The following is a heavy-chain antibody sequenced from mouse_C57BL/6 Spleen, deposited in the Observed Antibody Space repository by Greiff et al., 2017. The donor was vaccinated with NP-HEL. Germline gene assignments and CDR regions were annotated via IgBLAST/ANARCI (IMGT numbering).Heavy chain of an antibody. CDR2: IHPNSGST. D-gene: IGHD2-1*01. CDR1: GYTFTSYW. J-gene: IGHJ2*01. V-gene: IGHV1-64*01. CDR3: ARSGGNYVPYFDY. Sequence: QVQLQQPGAELVKPGASVKLSCKASGYTFTSYWMHWVKQRPGQGLEWIGMIHPNSGSTNYNEKFKSKATLTVDKSSSTAYMQLSSLTSEDSAVYYCARSGGNYVPYFDYWGQGTTLTVSS.